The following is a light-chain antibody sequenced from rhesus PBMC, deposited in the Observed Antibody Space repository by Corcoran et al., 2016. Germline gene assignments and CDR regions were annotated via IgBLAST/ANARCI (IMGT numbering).Light chain of an antibody. Sequence: DIQMSQSPSSLSASVGDRVTITCRASQGINKESSWYQQKPGKALTRLIYAASSLQTGVSSRFSGSGSVTDFSLTIGSLQPEDVATYFCLQDYTTPCSFGQGTKVEFK. J-gene: IGKJ2*01. V-gene: IGKV1-94*01. CDR3: LQDYTTPCS. CDR2: AAS. CDR1: QGINKE.